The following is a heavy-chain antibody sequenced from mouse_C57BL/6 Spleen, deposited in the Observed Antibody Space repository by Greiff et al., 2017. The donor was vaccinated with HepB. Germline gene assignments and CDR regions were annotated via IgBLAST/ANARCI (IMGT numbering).Heavy chain of an antibody. CDR1: GFSLTSYG. CDR3: ARSLYYGYDDGFAY. V-gene: IGHV2-2*01. D-gene: IGHD2-2*01. Sequence: QVHVKQSGPGLVQPSQRLSITCTVSGFSLTSYGVHWVRQSPGKGLEWLGVIWSGGSTDYNAAFISRLSISKDNSKSQVFFKMNSLQADDTAIYYCARSLYYGYDDGFAYWGQGTLVTVSA. CDR2: IWSGGST. J-gene: IGHJ3*01.